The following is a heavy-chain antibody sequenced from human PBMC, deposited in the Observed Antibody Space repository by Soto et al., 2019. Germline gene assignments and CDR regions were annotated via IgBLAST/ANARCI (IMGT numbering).Heavy chain of an antibody. CDR1: GGSVSRYY. Sequence: SETLSLTCTVSGGSVSRYYWSWIRQPPGKGLEWIGYIYYTGSTTYNPSLKSRVTISVDTSKSQFSLQLSSVTAADTAVYYCAKWVFGVVVSNNWFDPWGQGTLVTVSS. J-gene: IGHJ5*02. CDR2: IYYTGST. V-gene: IGHV4-59*02. D-gene: IGHD3-3*01. CDR3: AKWVFGVVVSNNWFDP.